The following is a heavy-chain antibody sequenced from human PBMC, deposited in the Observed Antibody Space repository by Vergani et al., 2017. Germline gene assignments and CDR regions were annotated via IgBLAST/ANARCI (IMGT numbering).Heavy chain of an antibody. J-gene: IGHJ6*02. Sequence: QVQLVQSGAEVKKPGASVKVSCKASGYTFTGYYMHWVRQAPGQGLEWMGIINPSGGSTSYAQKFQGRVTMTRDTSTSTVYMELSSLRSEDTAVYYCARETAQKDDYDPDYYGMDVWGQGTTVTVSS. V-gene: IGHV1-46*03. CDR1: GYTFTGYY. D-gene: IGHD3-22*01. CDR3: ARETAQKDDYDPDYYGMDV. CDR2: INPSGGST.